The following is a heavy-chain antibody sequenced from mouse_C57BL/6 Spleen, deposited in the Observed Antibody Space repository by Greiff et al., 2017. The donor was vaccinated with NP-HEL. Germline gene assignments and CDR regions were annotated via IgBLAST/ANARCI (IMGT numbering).Heavy chain of an antibody. D-gene: IGHD2-4*01. CDR1: GYAFSSSW. CDR3: ARLGLSYAMDY. Sequence: QVQLQQSGPELVKPGASVKISCKASGYAFSSSWMNWVKQRPGKGLEWIGRIYPGDGDTNYNGKFKGRATLTADKSSSTAYMQLSSLTSEDSAVYFCARLGLSYAMDYWGQGTSVTVSS. CDR2: IYPGDGDT. V-gene: IGHV1-82*01. J-gene: IGHJ4*01.